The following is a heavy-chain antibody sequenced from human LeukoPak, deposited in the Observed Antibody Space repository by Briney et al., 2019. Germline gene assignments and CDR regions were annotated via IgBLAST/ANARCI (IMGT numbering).Heavy chain of an antibody. D-gene: IGHD5-24*01. CDR2: IYYSGST. Sequence: SETLPLTCTVSGGFISSYYWSWIRQPPGKGLEWIGYIYYSGSTNYNPSLKSRVTISVDTSKNQFSLKLSSVTAADTAVYYCAREQSHGYNSRALDYWGQGTLVTVSS. CDR3: AREQSHGYNSRALDY. V-gene: IGHV4-59*01. J-gene: IGHJ4*02. CDR1: GGFISSYY.